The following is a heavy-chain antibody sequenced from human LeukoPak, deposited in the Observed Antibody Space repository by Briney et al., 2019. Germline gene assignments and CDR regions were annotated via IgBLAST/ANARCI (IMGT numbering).Heavy chain of an antibody. J-gene: IGHJ6*03. CDR2: IIISSNTI. CDR3: AREEKMEAGYYYYMDV. Sequence: GGSLRLSCGASGFSFSTSGMNWVREAPGEGVEWVSYIIISSNTIYYDDSVKGRFTISRDNSKNSLYLQMNSLKAEDTAVYYCAREEKMEAGYYYYMDVWGKGTTVTVSS. V-gene: IGHV3-48*01. CDR1: GFSFSTSG. D-gene: IGHD5-24*01.